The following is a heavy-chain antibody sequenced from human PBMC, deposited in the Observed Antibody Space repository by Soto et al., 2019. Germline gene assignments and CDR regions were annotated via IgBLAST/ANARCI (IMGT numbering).Heavy chain of an antibody. CDR2: IIPIFGTA. D-gene: IGHD6-13*01. Sequence: QVQLVQSGAEVKKPGSSVKVSCKASGGTFSSYAISWVRQAPGQGLEWMGGIIPIFGTANYAQKFQGRVTITADESTSTAYMELSSLRSEDTAVYYCARDRSLREAAAGNFFDYWGQGTLVTVSS. J-gene: IGHJ4*02. CDR3: ARDRSLREAAAGNFFDY. CDR1: GGTFSSYA. V-gene: IGHV1-69*12.